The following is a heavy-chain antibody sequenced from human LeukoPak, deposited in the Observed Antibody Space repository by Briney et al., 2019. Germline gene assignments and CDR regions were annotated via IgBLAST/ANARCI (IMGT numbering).Heavy chain of an antibody. Sequence: NPSETLSLTCTVSGGSISIYYWSWIRQPPGKGLEWIGYIYYSGSTNYNPSLKSRVTISVDTSKNQFSLKLSSVTAADTAVYYCARANSSGWPPYFDYWGQGTLVTVSS. V-gene: IGHV4-59*01. CDR3: ARANSSGWPPYFDY. CDR2: IYYSGST. D-gene: IGHD6-19*01. CDR1: GGSISIYY. J-gene: IGHJ4*02.